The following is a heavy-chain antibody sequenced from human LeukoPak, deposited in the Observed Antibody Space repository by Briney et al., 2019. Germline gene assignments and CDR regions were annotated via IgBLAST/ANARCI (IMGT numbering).Heavy chain of an antibody. D-gene: IGHD2-15*01. CDR2: IKPDGNKE. CDR1: GFTFRSYW. Sequence: GGSQRLSCAASGFTFRSYWMNWVRQAPGNGLEWVADIKPDGNKESYVDSVKGRFSISRDNAKNSLYLQMNSLRVDDTAVYYCAREGILLGAFDIWGQGTMVTVSS. CDR3: AREGILLGAFDI. J-gene: IGHJ3*02. V-gene: IGHV3-7*01.